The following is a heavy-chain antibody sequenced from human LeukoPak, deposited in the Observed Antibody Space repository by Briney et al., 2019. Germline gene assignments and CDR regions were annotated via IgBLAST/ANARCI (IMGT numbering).Heavy chain of an antibody. CDR3: ARAYHDFWSGYYNDY. J-gene: IGHJ4*02. CDR2: INPNSGGT. V-gene: IGHV1-2*02. CDR1: GYTFTGYY. D-gene: IGHD3-3*01. Sequence: ASVKVSCKSSGYTFTGYYMHWVRQAPGQGLEWMGWINPNSGGTNYAQKFQGRVTMTRDTSISTAYMELSRLRSDDTAVYYCARAYHDFWSGYYNDYWGQGTLVTVSS.